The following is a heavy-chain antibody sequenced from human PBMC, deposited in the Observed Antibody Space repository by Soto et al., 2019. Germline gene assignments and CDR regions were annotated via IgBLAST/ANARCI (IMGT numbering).Heavy chain of an antibody. J-gene: IGHJ6*02. Sequence: PGGSLRLSXAASGFTFSSYAMSWVRQAPGKGLEWVSAISGSGGSTYYADSVKGRFTISRDNSKNTLYLQMNSLRAEDTAVYYCAKVGATLYYYYYGMDVWGQGTTVTVSS. CDR3: AKVGATLYYYYYGMDV. V-gene: IGHV3-23*01. CDR2: ISGSGGST. D-gene: IGHD1-26*01. CDR1: GFTFSSYA.